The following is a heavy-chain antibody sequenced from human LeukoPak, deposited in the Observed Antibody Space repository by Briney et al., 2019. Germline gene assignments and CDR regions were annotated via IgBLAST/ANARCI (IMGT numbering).Heavy chain of an antibody. CDR3: ARGYYYDSSGYPEAFDI. CDR1: GYTFTGYY. D-gene: IGHD3-22*01. CDR2: ISAYNGNT. J-gene: IGHJ3*02. Sequence: ASVKVSCKASGYTFTGYYMHWVRQAPGQGLEWMGWISAYNGNTNYAQKFQGRVTMTTDTSTSTAYMELSSLRSEDTAVYYCARGYYYDSSGYPEAFDIWGQGTMVTVSS. V-gene: IGHV1-18*04.